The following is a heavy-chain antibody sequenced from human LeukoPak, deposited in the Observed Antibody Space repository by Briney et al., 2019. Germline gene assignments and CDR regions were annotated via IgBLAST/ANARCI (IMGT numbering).Heavy chain of an antibody. CDR2: IYYSGST. Sequence: SETLSLTRSVSGGPISSYYWSWIRQPPGKGLEWIGYIYYSGSTYYNPSLKSRVTISVDTSKNQFSLKLSSVTAADTAVYYCARHGSENGSGSYYLDYWGQGTLVTVSS. V-gene: IGHV4-59*08. D-gene: IGHD3-10*01. J-gene: IGHJ4*02. CDR3: ARHGSENGSGSYYLDY. CDR1: GGPISSYY.